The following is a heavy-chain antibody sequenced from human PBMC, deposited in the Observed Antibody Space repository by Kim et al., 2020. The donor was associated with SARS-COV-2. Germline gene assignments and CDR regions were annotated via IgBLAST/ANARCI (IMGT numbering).Heavy chain of an antibody. D-gene: IGHD3-3*01. V-gene: IGHV3-73*01. J-gene: IGHJ6*02. CDR3: TRHGGPKYGMDV. Sequence: AYAASVKGRFTISRDDSKNTAYLQMNSLKTEDTAVYYCTRHGGPKYGMDVWGQGTTVTVSS.